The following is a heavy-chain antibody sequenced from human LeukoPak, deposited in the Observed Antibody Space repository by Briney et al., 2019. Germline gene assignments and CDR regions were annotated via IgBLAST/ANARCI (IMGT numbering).Heavy chain of an antibody. Sequence: SETLSLTCTVSGGSISSSSYYWGWIRQPPGKGLEWIGSIYYSGSTYYNPSLKSRASISLDTSKNQFSLNLTSVTAADTAVYFCATEKALGRASGTFENWGQGSLVTVSS. CDR3: ATEKALGRASGTFEN. V-gene: IGHV4-39*07. CDR1: GGSISSSSYY. CDR2: IYYSGST. J-gene: IGHJ4*02. D-gene: IGHD3-10*01.